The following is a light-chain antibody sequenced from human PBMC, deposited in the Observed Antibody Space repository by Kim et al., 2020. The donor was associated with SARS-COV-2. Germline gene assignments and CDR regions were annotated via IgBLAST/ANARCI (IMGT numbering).Light chain of an antibody. V-gene: IGKV1-12*01. CDR3: RQTNTFPYT. Sequence: DIQMTQSPSSVSASVGDKVTITCRASQGIGSWLAWYQQKPGKAPKLLIYAASTLQSGVPSRFSGSRSATDFTLTISSLQPEDFPSYFCRQTNTFPYTFGEGTKLEI. J-gene: IGKJ2*01. CDR1: QGIGSW. CDR2: AAS.